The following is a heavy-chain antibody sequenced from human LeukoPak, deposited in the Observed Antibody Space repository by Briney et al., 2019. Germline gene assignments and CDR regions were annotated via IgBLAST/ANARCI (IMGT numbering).Heavy chain of an antibody. CDR1: GFTFSSYG. CDR3: AKDPGGGYDYYFDY. J-gene: IGHJ4*02. D-gene: IGHD5-12*01. Sequence: PGGSLRLSCVASGFTFSSYGMHGVRPAPGKGLEWVAVISYDGSNKYYADSVKGRFTISRDNSKNTLYLQMNSLRAEDTAVYYCAKDPGGGYDYYFDYWGQGTLVTVSS. V-gene: IGHV3-30*18. CDR2: ISYDGSNK.